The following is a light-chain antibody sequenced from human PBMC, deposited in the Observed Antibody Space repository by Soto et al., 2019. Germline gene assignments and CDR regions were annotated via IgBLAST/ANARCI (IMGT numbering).Light chain of an antibody. Sequence: EIVMTQSPATLSVSPGERATLSCRASQSVSSNLAWYQQKPGQAPRLLIYGASTRATGMPARFSGSGSGTEFTITISSLKSEDFAVYYCQQYNNWPRRTFGQGTKVEIK. J-gene: IGKJ1*01. CDR3: QQYNNWPRRT. V-gene: IGKV3-15*01. CDR1: QSVSSN. CDR2: GAS.